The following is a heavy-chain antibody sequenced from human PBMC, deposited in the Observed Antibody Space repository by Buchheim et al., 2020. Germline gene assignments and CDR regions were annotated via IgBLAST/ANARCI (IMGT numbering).Heavy chain of an antibody. Sequence: QLQLQESGPGLVKPSETLSLTCTVSGGSISSNNYFWGWIRQPPGKGLEWIGNVYYSGSTNYNPSLKSRVTISVDTSKNHFSLKLSSVSAADTAVYFCTRRVLSSSWRDSWGQGTL. V-gene: IGHV4-39*01. CDR2: VYYSGST. CDR3: TRRVLSSSWRDS. D-gene: IGHD6-13*01. J-gene: IGHJ4*02. CDR1: GGSISSNNYF.